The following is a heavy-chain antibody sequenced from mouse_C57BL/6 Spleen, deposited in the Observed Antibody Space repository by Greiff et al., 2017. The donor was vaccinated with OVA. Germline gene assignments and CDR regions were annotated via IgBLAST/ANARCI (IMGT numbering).Heavy chain of an antibody. V-gene: IGHV1-42*01. J-gene: IGHJ3*01. CDR3: TRYPFAY. CDR2: INPSTGGT. CDR1: GYSFTGYY. Sequence: VQLQQPGPELVKPGASVKISCKASGYSFTGYYMNWVKQSPEKSLEWIGEINPSTGGTTYNQKFKAKATLTVDKSSSTAYMQLKSLTSEDSAVYYGTRYPFAYWGQGTLVTVSA.